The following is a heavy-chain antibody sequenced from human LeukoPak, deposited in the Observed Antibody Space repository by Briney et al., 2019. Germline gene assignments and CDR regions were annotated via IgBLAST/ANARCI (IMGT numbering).Heavy chain of an antibody. D-gene: IGHD1-26*01. J-gene: IGHJ3*02. V-gene: IGHV1-8*01. Sequence: ASVKVSCKASEYTFTSYDINWVRQVTGQGLEWMGWMYPNSGNTGYAQSFQGRVTMTGNTSISTAYMELSSLRSEDTAVYYCARTFRVGATTTRAFDIWGQGTMVTVSS. CDR3: ARTFRVGATTTRAFDI. CDR1: EYTFTSYD. CDR2: MYPNSGNT.